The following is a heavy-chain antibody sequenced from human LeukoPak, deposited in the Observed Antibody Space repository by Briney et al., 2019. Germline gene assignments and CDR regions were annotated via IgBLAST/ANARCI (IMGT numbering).Heavy chain of an antibody. V-gene: IGHV3-30*18. J-gene: IGHJ4*02. CDR1: GFIFRNYA. CDR2: GSHDGRNK. Sequence: GGSLRLSCVASGFIFRNYAMHWVRQAPGKGLEWVAVGSHDGRNKIYGDSVKGRFTISRDNSKNAVYLQMDNLRPEDTAVYYCAKDRDSSTWSFFDFWGQGTLVTVSS. D-gene: IGHD6-13*01. CDR3: AKDRDSSTWSFFDF.